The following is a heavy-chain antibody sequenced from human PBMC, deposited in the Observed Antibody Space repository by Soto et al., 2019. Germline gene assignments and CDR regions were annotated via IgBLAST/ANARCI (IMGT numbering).Heavy chain of an antibody. V-gene: IGHV1-2*04. D-gene: IGHD2-8*01. CDR2: INPKSGGT. CDR3: ARGDSTDCSNGVCSFFYNHDMDV. Sequence: QVQLVQSGAEVKKPGASVTVSCKASGYSFTDYHIHWVRQAPGQGLEWLGRINPKSGGTSTAQKFQGWVTMTTDTSISTASMELTRLTSDETAIYYCARGDSTDCSNGVCSFFYNHDMDVWGQGTTVTVSS. CDR1: GYSFTDYH. J-gene: IGHJ6*02.